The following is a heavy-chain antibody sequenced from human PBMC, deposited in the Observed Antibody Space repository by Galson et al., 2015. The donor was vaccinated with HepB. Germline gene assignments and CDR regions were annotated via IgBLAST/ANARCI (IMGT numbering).Heavy chain of an antibody. J-gene: IGHJ4*02. CDR1: GFTFDDYG. V-gene: IGHV3-20*01. Sequence: SLRLSCAASGFTFDDYGMSWVRQAPGKGLEWVSGINWSGGSTRYADSVKGRFTISRDNAKNSLYLQMNSLRAEDTALYHCASGDFSSGWDLDYWGQGTLVTVSS. D-gene: IGHD6-19*01. CDR3: ASGDFSSGWDLDY. CDR2: INWSGGST.